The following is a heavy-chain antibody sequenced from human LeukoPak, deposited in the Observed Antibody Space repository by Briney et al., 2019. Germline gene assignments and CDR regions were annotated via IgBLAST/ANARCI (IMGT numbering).Heavy chain of an antibody. D-gene: IGHD5-12*01. V-gene: IGHV3-30*02. CDR3: GLLSY. J-gene: IGHJ4*02. CDR2: IRYDGSNK. Sequence: PGGSLRLSCAASGFTFNNYGMHWVRQAPGKGLEWVAFIRYDGSNKYYADSVKGRFTISRDNSKNTLYYCAKDDFRSHIVATGRGLLSYWGQGTLVTVSS. CDR1: GFTFNNYG.